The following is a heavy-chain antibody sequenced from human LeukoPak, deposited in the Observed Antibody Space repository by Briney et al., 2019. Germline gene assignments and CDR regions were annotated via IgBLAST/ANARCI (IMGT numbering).Heavy chain of an antibody. CDR3: ARDRRRYSSGWFYYFDY. CDR2: IWYDGSNK. Sequence: QAGRSLRLSCAASGFTFSSYGMHWVRQAPGKGLEWVAVIWYDGSNKYYADSVKGRFTISRDNSKNTLYLQMNSLRAEDTAVYYCARDRRRYSSGWFYYFDYWGQGTLVTVSS. J-gene: IGHJ4*02. V-gene: IGHV3-33*01. D-gene: IGHD6-19*01. CDR1: GFTFSSYG.